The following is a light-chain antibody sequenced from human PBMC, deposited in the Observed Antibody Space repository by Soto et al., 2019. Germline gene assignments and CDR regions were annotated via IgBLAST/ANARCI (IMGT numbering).Light chain of an antibody. J-gene: IGKJ4*01. Sequence: DIQMTQSPSSLSASVGDRVTITCRASQSISSYLAWYQQKPGKVPKLLIYAASTLQSGVPSRFSGSGSGTDFTLTINSLQPEDVATYYCQKYNDAPRTFGGGTKVDIK. CDR3: QKYNDAPRT. CDR2: AAS. CDR1: QSISSY. V-gene: IGKV1-27*01.